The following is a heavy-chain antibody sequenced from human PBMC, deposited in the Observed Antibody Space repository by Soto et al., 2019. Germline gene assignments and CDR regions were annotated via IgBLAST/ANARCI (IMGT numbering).Heavy chain of an antibody. J-gene: IGHJ5*02. CDR2: IKQDGSEK. CDR3: ARAGYCSGGSCYSRTKSGLMMGFDP. V-gene: IGHV3-7*05. Sequence: HPGGSLRLSCAASGFTFSSYWMSWVRQAPGKGLEWVANIKQDGSEKYYVDSVKGRFTISRDNAKNSLYLQMNSLKAEDTAVYYCARAGYCSGGSCYSRTKSGLMMGFDPWGQGTLVTVSS. D-gene: IGHD2-15*01. CDR1: GFTFSSYW.